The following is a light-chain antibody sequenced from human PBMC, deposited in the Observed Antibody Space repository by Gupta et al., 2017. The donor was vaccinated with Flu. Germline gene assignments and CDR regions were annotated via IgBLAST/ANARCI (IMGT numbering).Light chain of an antibody. J-gene: IGKJ4*01. CDR2: AAS. Sequence: DIPLTQSPSFLSASVGDRVTLTRRASQGISSYLAWNQQKPGKAPKLQIYAASILQSGVPQTFSGSGSGTESTLTISSLQPEDSATYYCQQLNSYPLTFGGGTKVEIK. V-gene: IGKV1-9*01. CDR3: QQLNSYPLT. CDR1: QGISSY.